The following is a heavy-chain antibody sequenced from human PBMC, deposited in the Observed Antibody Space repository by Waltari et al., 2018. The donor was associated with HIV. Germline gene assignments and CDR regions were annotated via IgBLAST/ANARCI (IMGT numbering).Heavy chain of an antibody. CDR1: GFTFSSIG. CDR3: AKDVSPGYGMDV. CDR2: IRYDGSNK. J-gene: IGHJ6*02. D-gene: IGHD3-16*02. V-gene: IGHV3-30*02. Sequence: QVQLVESGGGVVQPGGSLSLSCAASGFTFSSIGMTWVRHAPGKGLEWVAFIRYDGSNKYHAESVKGRFTTSRDNSKNTLYLLMNSLRPEDTAVYYCAKDVSPGYGMDVWGQGTTVTVSS.